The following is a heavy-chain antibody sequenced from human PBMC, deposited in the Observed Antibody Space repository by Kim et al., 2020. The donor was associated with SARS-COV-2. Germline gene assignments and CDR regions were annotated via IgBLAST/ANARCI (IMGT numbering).Heavy chain of an antibody. V-gene: IGHV3-23*01. D-gene: IGHD3-3*01. CDR3: AKAKRFLEWLPPLYYFDY. J-gene: IGHJ4*02. Sequence: KCRFAISRDNSKNTLYLQMNSLRAEDTAVYYCAKAKRFLEWLPPLYYFDYWGQGTLVTVSS.